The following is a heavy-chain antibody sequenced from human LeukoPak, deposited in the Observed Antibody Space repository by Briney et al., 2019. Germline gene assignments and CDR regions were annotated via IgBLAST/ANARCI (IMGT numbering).Heavy chain of an antibody. CDR2: INHSGST. Sequence: SETLSLTCAVYGGSFSGYYWSWIRQPPGKGLEWIGEINHSGSTNYNPSLKSRVTISVDTPKNQFSLKLSSVTAADTAVYYCAREHPVTTYYYYYYGMDVWGQGTTVTVSS. CDR3: AREHPVTTYYYYYYGMDV. D-gene: IGHD4-17*01. CDR1: GGSFSGYY. J-gene: IGHJ6*02. V-gene: IGHV4-34*01.